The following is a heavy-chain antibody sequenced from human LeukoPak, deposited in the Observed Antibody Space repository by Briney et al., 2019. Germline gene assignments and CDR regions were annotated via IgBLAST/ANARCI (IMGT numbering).Heavy chain of an antibody. CDR1: GGSISSSSYY. Sequence: SETLSLTCTVSGGSISSSSYYWGWIRQPPGQGLEWIGSIYYSGSTYYNPSLKSRVTISVDTSKNQFSLKLSSVTAADTAVYYCARRALYYYDSSGYPKGVYYFDYWGQGTLVTVSS. V-gene: IGHV4-39*01. D-gene: IGHD3-22*01. CDR3: ARRALYYYDSSGYPKGVYYFDY. CDR2: IYYSGST. J-gene: IGHJ4*02.